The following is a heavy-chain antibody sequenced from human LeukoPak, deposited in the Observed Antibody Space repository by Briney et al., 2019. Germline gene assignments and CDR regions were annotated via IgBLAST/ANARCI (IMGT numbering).Heavy chain of an antibody. CDR1: GYTFTDYY. V-gene: IGHV1-2*02. J-gene: IGHJ5*02. D-gene: IGHD2-2*01. Sequence: ASVKVSCKASGYTFTDYYMYWVRQAPGQGLEYMCWINPNSGGTNYAQKFQGRVTMTRDTSISTAYMELSSLRSDDTAMYYCARVHWRPATHWFDPWGQGTLVTVSS. CDR2: INPNSGGT. CDR3: ARVHWRPATHWFDP.